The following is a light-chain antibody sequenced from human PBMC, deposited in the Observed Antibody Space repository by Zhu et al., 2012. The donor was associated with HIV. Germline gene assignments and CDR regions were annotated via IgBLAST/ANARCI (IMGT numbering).Light chain of an antibody. Sequence: DIQMTQSPSSLSASVGDRVTITCWASQNVGRYLAWYQQKPGKAPKALIYKASNLESGVPSRFSGSGSGTEFSLTISSLQPDDLATYYCQQYDSYSPTFGQGTKVEIK. CDR1: QNVGRY. V-gene: IGKV1-5*03. CDR3: QQYDSYSPT. CDR2: KAS. J-gene: IGKJ1*01.